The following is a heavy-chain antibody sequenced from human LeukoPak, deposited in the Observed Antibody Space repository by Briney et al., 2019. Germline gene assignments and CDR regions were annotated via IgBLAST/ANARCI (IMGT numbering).Heavy chain of an antibody. CDR3: VKGPTEYSSSSAEYFQH. D-gene: IGHD6-6*01. J-gene: IGHJ1*01. CDR1: GFTFSSYA. V-gene: IGHV3-64D*09. Sequence: GSLRLSCAASGFTFSSYAMHWVRQAPGKGLEYVSAISSNGGSTYYADSVKGRFTISRDNFKNTLYLQMSSLRAEDTAVYYCVKGPTEYSSSSAEYFQHWGQGTLVTVSS. CDR2: ISSNGGST.